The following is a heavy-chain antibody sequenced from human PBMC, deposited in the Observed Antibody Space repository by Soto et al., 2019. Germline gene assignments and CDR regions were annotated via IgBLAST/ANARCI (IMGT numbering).Heavy chain of an antibody. Sequence: SLRLSCAASGFTFRRYGMHWVRQAPGKGLDWVAIISYDGSNKYYADSVNGRFTISRDDSKNTLYLQMNSLTAEDKAVYYCAKDGEALYYYDTSGPKTWFDPWGLGTLVTVYS. CDR3: AKDGEALYYYDTSGPKTWFDP. CDR1: GFTFRRYG. J-gene: IGHJ5*02. CDR2: ISYDGSNK. V-gene: IGHV3-30*18. D-gene: IGHD3-22*01.